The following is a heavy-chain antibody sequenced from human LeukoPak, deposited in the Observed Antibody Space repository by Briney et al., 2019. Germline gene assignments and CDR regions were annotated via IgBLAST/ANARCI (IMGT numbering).Heavy chain of an antibody. V-gene: IGHV3-48*04. CDR3: ARALGYTSSYSFDY. J-gene: IGHJ4*02. D-gene: IGHD2-2*01. CDR1: GFTFANHA. Sequence: GGSLRLSCAASGFTFANHAMNWVRRTPGGRLEWVSFIGISSGPMLYADSVKGRFTISRDNAKASVFLQMSSLRAEDTGVYYCARALGYTSSYSFDYWGQGALVTVSS. CDR2: IGISSGPM.